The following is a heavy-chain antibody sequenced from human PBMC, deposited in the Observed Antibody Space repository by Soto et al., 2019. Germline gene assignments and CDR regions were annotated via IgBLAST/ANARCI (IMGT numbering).Heavy chain of an antibody. CDR2: IDWDGDR. D-gene: IGHD2-8*01. Sequence: SGPTLVNPTQNLTLTCTFSGFTLGTTGLSVNWIRQAPGKALEWLAVIDWDGDRFYSASLKTRLSISKDTSKNEVVLTMTNMDPVDTATYFCARSQGGMLYNSYFDFWGQGTLVTVSS. V-gene: IGHV2-70*13. CDR3: ARSQGGMLYNSYFDF. J-gene: IGHJ4*02. CDR1: GFTLGTTGLS.